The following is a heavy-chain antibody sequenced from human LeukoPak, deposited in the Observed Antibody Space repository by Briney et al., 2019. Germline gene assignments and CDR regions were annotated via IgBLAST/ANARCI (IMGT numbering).Heavy chain of an antibody. CDR3: VNTMVRGVIPNDY. V-gene: IGHV3-23*01. CDR1: GFTFSSYA. D-gene: IGHD3-10*01. Sequence: GGSLRLSCAASGFTFSSYAMSWVRQAPGKGLEWVSAISGSGGSTYYADSVKGRFTISRDNSKNTLYLQMNSLRAEDTAVYYCVNTMVRGVIPNDYWGQGTLVTVSS. J-gene: IGHJ4*02. CDR2: ISGSGGST.